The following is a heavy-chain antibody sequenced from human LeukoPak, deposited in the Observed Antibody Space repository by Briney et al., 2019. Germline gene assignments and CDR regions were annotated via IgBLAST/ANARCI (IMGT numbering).Heavy chain of an antibody. CDR2: IYTGGST. Sequence: PSETLSLTCTVSGGSISSFYWSWIRQPAGKGLEWIGRIYTGGSTNYNPSLKSRVSTSVDKSKNQFSLKLSSVTAADTAVYYCARGGAYYYDSSGFYPFDYWGQGTLVTVSS. CDR1: GGSISSFY. J-gene: IGHJ4*02. CDR3: ARGGAYYYDSSGFYPFDY. D-gene: IGHD3-22*01. V-gene: IGHV4-4*07.